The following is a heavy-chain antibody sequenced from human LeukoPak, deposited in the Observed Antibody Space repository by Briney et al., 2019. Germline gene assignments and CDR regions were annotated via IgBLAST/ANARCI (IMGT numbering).Heavy chain of an antibody. V-gene: IGHV1-18*01. J-gene: IGHJ4*02. CDR1: GYAFIRYP. CDR3: ARERDTVLAPYFDY. CDR2: ISTYNGDT. D-gene: IGHD3-3*01. Sequence: GASVKVSCKASGYAFIRYPIIWVRQAPGQGLEWMGWISTYNGDTTYAQKFQDRVSMTTDTSTGTVSMELRSLRSDDTAVYYCARERDTVLAPYFDYWGQGALVTVS.